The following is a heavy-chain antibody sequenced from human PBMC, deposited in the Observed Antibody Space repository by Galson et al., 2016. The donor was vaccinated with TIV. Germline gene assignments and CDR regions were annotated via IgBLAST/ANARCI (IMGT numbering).Heavy chain of an antibody. D-gene: IGHD3-16*01. Sequence: SVKVSCKASGYTFNDFGLSWVRQAPGQGLEWMGWINTYSDATKYAKNLQGRLTMTTDTSTNTAYMELRSLTSDDTAVYYCARWGLRDTMRFNYYNGMDVWGQGTTVAVSS. CDR2: INTYSDAT. V-gene: IGHV1-18*01. CDR1: GYTFNDFG. J-gene: IGHJ6*01. CDR3: ARWGLRDTMRFNYYNGMDV.